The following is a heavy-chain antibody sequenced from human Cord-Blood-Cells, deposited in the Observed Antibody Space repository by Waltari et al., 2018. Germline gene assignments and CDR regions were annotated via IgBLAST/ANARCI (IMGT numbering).Heavy chain of an antibody. Sequence: QITLKESGPTLVKPTQTLTLTCTFSGFSLSTSGVDVGWIRQPPGKALEWLALIYWDDAKRYSPTLKSRRNITKETSKNQVVLTMTNMDPVDTATYYCAHRSLDYGGNWYFDLWGRGTLVTVAS. J-gene: IGHJ2*01. V-gene: IGHV2-5*02. CDR2: IYWDDAK. CDR3: AHRSLDYGGNWYFDL. D-gene: IGHD4-17*01. CDR1: GFSLSTSGVD.